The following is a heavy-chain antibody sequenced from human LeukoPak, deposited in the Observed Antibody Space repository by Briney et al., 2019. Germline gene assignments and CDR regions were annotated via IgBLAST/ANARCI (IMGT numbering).Heavy chain of an antibody. CDR2: ISGSGDST. CDR1: GFTFSNYA. CDR3: AKDTVEGSGD. D-gene: IGHD1-26*01. J-gene: IGHJ4*02. V-gene: IGHV3-23*01. Sequence: GGSLRLSCAASGFTFSNYAMTWVRQAPGKGLEWVSAISGSGDSTYYADSVKGRFTISRDSSKNTLYLQMNSLRAEDTAVYYCAKDTVEGSGDWGQGTLVTVSS.